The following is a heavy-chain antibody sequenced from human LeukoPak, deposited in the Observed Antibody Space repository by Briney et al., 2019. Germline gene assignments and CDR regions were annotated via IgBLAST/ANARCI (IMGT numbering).Heavy chain of an antibody. CDR2: IIPIFGTA. V-gene: IGHV1-69*01. CDR3: AMGEYSSSSVGYYGMDV. CDR1: GGTFSSYA. J-gene: IGHJ6*02. D-gene: IGHD6-6*01. Sequence: GSSVKVSCKASGGTFSSYAISWVRQAPGQGLEWMGGIIPIFGTANYAQKFQGRVTITADESTSTAYMELSSLRSEDTAVYYCAMGEYSSSSVGYYGMDVWGQGTTVTVSS.